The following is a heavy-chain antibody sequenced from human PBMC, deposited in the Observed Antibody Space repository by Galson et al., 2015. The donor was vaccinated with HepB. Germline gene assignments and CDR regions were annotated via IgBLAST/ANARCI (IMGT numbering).Heavy chain of an antibody. CDR2: ISAYNGNT. Sequence: SVKVSCKASGYTFTSYGISWVRQAPGQGLEWMGWISAYNGNTNYAQKLQGRVTMTTDTSTSTAYMELRSLRSDDTAVYYCARAVAQGLEYYDFWSGYYPPDYWGQGTLVTVSS. V-gene: IGHV1-18*01. CDR1: GYTFTSYG. CDR3: ARAVAQGLEYYDFWSGYYPPDY. J-gene: IGHJ4*02. D-gene: IGHD3-3*01.